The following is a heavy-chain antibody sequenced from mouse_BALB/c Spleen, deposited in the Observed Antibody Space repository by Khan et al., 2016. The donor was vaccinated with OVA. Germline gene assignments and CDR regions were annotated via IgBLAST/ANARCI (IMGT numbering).Heavy chain of an antibody. Sequence: QVRLQQSGPELVRHGVSVKISCKGSGYTFTDYAMYWVKQSHAESLEWIGLISTYSGNTNYNQKFKGKATMTVDKSSTTAYMELARLTSEDSAIYYCARPAYDGYYDYWGQGTTLTVSS. D-gene: IGHD2-3*01. CDR3: ARPAYDGYYDY. V-gene: IGHV1S137*01. CDR2: ISTYSGNT. J-gene: IGHJ2*01. CDR1: GYTFTDYA.